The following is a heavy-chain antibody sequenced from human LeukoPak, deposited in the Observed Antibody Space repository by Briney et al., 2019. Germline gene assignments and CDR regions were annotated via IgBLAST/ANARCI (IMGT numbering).Heavy chain of an antibody. D-gene: IGHD2-15*01. J-gene: IGHJ4*02. CDR2: ISGSGGST. CDR3: AKGGGYCSGGSCYWGYFDY. CDR1: GFTFSSYA. V-gene: IGHV3-23*01. Sequence: GGSLRLSCAASGFTFSSYAMSWVRQAPGKGLEWVSAISGSGGSTYYADSVKGRFTISRDNSKNTLYLQMNSLRAEYTAVYYCAKGGGYCSGGSCYWGYFDYWGQGTLVTVSS.